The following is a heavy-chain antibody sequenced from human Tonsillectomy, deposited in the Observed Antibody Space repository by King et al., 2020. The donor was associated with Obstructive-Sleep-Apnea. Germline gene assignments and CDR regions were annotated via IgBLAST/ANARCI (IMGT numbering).Heavy chain of an antibody. J-gene: IGHJ4*02. D-gene: IGHD6-19*01. CDR1: GFTFGSYG. CDR2: IWYDGSNK. Sequence: VQLVESGGGVVQPGRSLRLSCAASGFTFGSYGMHWVRQAPGKGLEWVAVIWYDGSNKYYADSVKGRFTISRDNSKNTRYLQMNSLGAEDTAVYYCARDYGYSSPRGPFDYWGQGTLVTVSS. CDR3: ARDYGYSSPRGPFDY. V-gene: IGHV3-33*01.